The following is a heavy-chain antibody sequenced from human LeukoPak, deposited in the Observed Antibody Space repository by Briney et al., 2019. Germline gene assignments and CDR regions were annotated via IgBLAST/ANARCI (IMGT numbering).Heavy chain of an antibody. Sequence: SETLSLTCTVSGGSIGTYYWSWIRQSPGKGLEWIGYIYVTGTRYNPYLQSRVTISVDRSRNQFFLKLSSVTAADTAVYYLARPIGGGIEDTDVWGKGTKVIVSS. V-gene: IGHV4-4*09. J-gene: IGHJ6*03. CDR1: GGSIGTYY. CDR2: IYVTGT. D-gene: IGHD3-10*01. CDR3: ARPIGGGIEDTDV.